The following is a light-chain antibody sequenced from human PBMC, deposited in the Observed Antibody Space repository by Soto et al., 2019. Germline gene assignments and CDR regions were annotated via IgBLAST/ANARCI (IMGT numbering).Light chain of an antibody. J-gene: IGKJ5*01. CDR3: QQSDSTPIT. CDR1: QSISSS. CDR2: TTS. V-gene: IGKV1-39*01. Sequence: DIQMTHAPSELDESVVDSVTLTCRASQSISSSLNWYQQKPGKAPKLLIYTTSTLQGEVPSRFSGSGSGTDFTLTISSLQPEDFATYYCQQSDSTPITCGKGPRRAIK.